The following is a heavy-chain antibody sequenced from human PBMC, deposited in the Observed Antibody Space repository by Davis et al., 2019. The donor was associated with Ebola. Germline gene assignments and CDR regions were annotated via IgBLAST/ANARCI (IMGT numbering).Heavy chain of an antibody. J-gene: IGHJ4*02. Sequence: ASVKVSCKASGYTFTEYLMHWVRQAPGQGLEWMGLIDPSIGNTSLAQKFQGRVTLTRDTSTSTVHMDLNSLKSEDTAIYYCASGEFVDFWGQGTLVTVSS. CDR3: ASGEFVDF. V-gene: IGHV1-46*01. CDR2: IDPSIGNT. D-gene: IGHD3-10*01. CDR1: GYTFTEYL.